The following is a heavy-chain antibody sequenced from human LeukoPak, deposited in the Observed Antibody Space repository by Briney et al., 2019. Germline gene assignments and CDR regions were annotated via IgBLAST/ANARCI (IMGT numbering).Heavy chain of an antibody. CDR2: MNPKRGNT. J-gene: IGHJ4*02. Sequence: ASVKVSCKASGYIFANYDVNWVRQAIGQGLEWMGWMNPKRGNTRYAQKFQGRVTITRNTSINTAYMELSSLRSEDTAVYYCVRGFTGLPIVGGDDNFDQWGQGTLIIVSS. CDR1: GYIFANYD. D-gene: IGHD2-21*02. CDR3: VRGFTGLPIVGGDDNFDQ. V-gene: IGHV1-8*03.